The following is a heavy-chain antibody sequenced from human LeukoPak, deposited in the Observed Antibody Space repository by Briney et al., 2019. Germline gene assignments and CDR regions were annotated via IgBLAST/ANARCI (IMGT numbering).Heavy chain of an antibody. J-gene: IGHJ4*02. CDR3: ARADVYSYGYYYFDY. CDR2: IYYSGST. CDR1: GGSISSYY. D-gene: IGHD5-18*01. V-gene: IGHV4-59*01. Sequence: SETLSLTCTVSGGSISSYYWSWIRQPPGKGLEWIGYIYYSGSTNYNPSLKSRVTISVDTSKNQFSLKLSSVTAADTAVYYCARADVYSYGYYYFDYWGQGTLVTVSS.